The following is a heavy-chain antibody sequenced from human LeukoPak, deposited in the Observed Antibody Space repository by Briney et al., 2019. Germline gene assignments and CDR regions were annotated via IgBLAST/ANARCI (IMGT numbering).Heavy chain of an antibody. D-gene: IGHD4-17*01. CDR2: IFHTGTT. Sequence: SETLSLTCAVSGDSINSAPYAWGWIRQLPGQGLERIGSIFHTGTTYYNPTLKSRVTISVDTSKNQFSLKLSSVTAADTAVYYCARSYFGDYEGGIGFNWFDPWGQGTLVTVSS. V-gene: IGHV4-38-2*01. J-gene: IGHJ5*02. CDR1: GDSINSAPY. CDR3: ARSYFGDYEGGIGFNWFDP.